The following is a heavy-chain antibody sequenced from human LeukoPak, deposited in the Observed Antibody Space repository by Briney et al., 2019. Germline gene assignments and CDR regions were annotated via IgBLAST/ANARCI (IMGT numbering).Heavy chain of an antibody. Sequence: GGSLRLSCAASGFTFSSYAMHWVRQAPGKGLEWVAVISYDGSNKYYADSVKGRFTISRDNSKNTLYLQMNSLRAEDTAVYYCVKGPVEMATIAEPYYFDYWGQGTLVTVSS. J-gene: IGHJ4*02. D-gene: IGHD5-24*01. CDR1: GFTFSSYA. V-gene: IGHV3-30-3*01. CDR2: ISYDGSNK. CDR3: VKGPVEMATIAEPYYFDY.